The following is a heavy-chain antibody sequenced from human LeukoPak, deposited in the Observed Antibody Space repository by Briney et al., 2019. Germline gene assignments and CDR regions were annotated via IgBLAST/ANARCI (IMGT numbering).Heavy chain of an antibody. V-gene: IGHV4-4*07. CDR2: IFTSGIT. Sequence: SETLSHTCTVSGGSISLYYWNWIRQPAGKGLEWIGRIFTSGITNYNPSLKSRVTMSVDTSKSQFSLALSSVTAADTAVYYCARQLGYCSSTSCYMWFDPRGQGTLVTVSS. D-gene: IGHD2-2*02. CDR3: ARQLGYCSSTSCYMWFDP. CDR1: GGSISLYY. J-gene: IGHJ5*02.